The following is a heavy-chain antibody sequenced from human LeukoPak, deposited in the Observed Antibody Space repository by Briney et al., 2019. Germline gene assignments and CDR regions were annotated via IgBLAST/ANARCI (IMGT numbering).Heavy chain of an antibody. CDR3: ARVLTPHIVVVTALDY. V-gene: IGHV3-21*01. D-gene: IGHD2-21*02. J-gene: IGHJ4*02. CDR1: GFTFSSYS. Sequence: GGSLRLSCAASGFTFSSYSMNWVRQAPGKGLEWVSSISSSSSHIYYADSVKGRFTISRDNAKNSLYLQMNSLRAEDTAVYYCARVLTPHIVVVTALDYWGQGTLVTVSS. CDR2: ISSSSSHI.